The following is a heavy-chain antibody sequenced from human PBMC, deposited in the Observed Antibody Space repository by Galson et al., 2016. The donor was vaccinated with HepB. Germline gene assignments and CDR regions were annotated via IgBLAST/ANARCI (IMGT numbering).Heavy chain of an antibody. V-gene: IGHV1-24*01. Sequence: VRQAPGKGLEWMGGFVPEHGETKYAQKFQGRVTMIEDISTDTAYMDLSSLRFDDTAVYYCTTGMGPGAFDIWGQGTMITVSS. CDR3: TTGMGPGAFDI. CDR2: FVPEHGET. D-gene: IGHD1-14*01. J-gene: IGHJ3*02.